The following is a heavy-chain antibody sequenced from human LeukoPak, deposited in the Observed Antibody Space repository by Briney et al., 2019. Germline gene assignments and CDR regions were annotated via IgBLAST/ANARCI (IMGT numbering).Heavy chain of an antibody. D-gene: IGHD3-22*01. V-gene: IGHV1-18*01. CDR2: IGTYNGNA. J-gene: IGHJ3*02. CDR3: ARHRLHRLYYDSNGYYHDAFDI. Sequence: ASVKVSCKASGYTFTNYGVNWVRRAPGQGLEWMGWIGTYNGNANYAQSLQGRITMTTDTSTSTAYMELRSLRSDDTAVYYCARHRLHRLYYDSNGYYHDAFDIWGQGTMVTVSS. CDR1: GYTFTNYG.